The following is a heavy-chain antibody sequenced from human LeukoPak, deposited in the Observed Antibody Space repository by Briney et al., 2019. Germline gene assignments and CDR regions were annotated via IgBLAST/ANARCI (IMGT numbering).Heavy chain of an antibody. CDR1: GLTFRNYG. CDR2: IWYDGSNK. J-gene: IGHJ4*02. Sequence: GKSLRLSCAASGLTFRNYGMHWVRQAPGQGLEWVAVIWYDGSNKYYADSVKGRFTISRDNSKDTLYLQTNSLRAEDTAVYYCATDRKSGKYYDYWGQGTLVSVSS. CDR3: ATDRKSGKYYDY. V-gene: IGHV3-33*01. D-gene: IGHD2/OR15-2a*01.